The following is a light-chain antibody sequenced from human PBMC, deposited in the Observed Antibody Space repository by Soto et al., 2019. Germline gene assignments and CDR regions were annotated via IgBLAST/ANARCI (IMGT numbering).Light chain of an antibody. V-gene: IGKV1D-13*01. CDR3: HHFNDYPRT. J-gene: IGKJ5*01. CDR2: DAS. CDR1: QGISTS. Sequence: AIQLTQSPSSLSASVGDRVTITCRASQGISTSLAWYQQKPGKPPKVLIYDASSLESGVPSRFSGRGSGTDFALTISILQPEDFADYYCHHFNDYPRTFGNGPRV.